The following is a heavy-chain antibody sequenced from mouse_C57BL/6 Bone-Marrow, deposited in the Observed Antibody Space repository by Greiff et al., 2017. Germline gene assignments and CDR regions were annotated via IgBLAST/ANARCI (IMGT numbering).Heavy chain of an antibody. Sequence: EVQRVESGGDLVKPGGSLKLSCAASGFTFSSYGMSLVRQTPDKRLEWVATISSGGSYPYYPDSVKGRFTISRDNAKNTLYLQMSSLKSEETAMYYCARHRFAMDYWGQGTSVTVSS. J-gene: IGHJ4*01. V-gene: IGHV5-6*01. CDR2: ISSGGSYP. CDR3: ARHRFAMDY. CDR1: GFTFSSYG.